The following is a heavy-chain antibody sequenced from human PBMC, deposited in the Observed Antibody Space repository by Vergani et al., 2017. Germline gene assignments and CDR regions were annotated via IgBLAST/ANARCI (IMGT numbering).Heavy chain of an antibody. CDR3: AKDRYYDSSGLILYYYYYGMDV. CDR2: ISYDGSNK. Sequence: QVQLVESGGGVVQPGRSLRLSCAASGFTFSSYGMHWVRQAPGMGLEWVAVISYDGSNKYYADSVKGRFTISRDNSKNTLYLQMNSLRAEDTAVYYCAKDRYYDSSGLILYYYYYGMDVWGQGTTVTVSS. D-gene: IGHD3-22*01. V-gene: IGHV3-30*18. CDR1: GFTFSSYG. J-gene: IGHJ6*02.